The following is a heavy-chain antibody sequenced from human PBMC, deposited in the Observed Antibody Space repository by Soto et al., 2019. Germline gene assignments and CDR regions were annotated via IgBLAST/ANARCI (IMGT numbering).Heavy chain of an antibody. J-gene: IGHJ4*03. D-gene: IGHD2-21*01. CDR3: ARVSPTICGGGNCYRLDSYFDS. CDR2: IIPLFGTP. Sequence: QVQLVQSGAEVKKPGSSLKVSCKTSGVTFSTSGISWVRQGPGQGLEWMGGIIPLFGTPKYARKFQGRVSITADDSATTTYLELSGLSSDDTAIYCSARVSPTICGGGNCYRLDSYFDSWGQGSQVVVSS. V-gene: IGHV1-69*01. CDR1: GVTFSTSG.